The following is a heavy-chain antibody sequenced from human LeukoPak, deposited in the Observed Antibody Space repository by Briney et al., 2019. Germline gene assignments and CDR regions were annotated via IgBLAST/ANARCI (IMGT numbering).Heavy chain of an antibody. CDR2: IIPIFGTA. CDR3: AREGGVGDASDI. V-gene: IGHV1-69*01. CDR1: GGTFSSYA. D-gene: IGHD1-26*01. J-gene: IGHJ3*02. Sequence: SVKVSCKASGGTFSSYAISWVRQAPGQGLELMGGIIPIFGTANYAQKFQGRVTITADESTSTAYMELSSLRSEDTAVYYCAREGGVGDASDIWGQGTMVTVSS.